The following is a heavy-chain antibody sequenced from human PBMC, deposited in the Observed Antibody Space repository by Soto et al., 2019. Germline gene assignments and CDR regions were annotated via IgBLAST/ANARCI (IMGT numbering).Heavy chain of an antibody. CDR3: VREQRYFRVNGNWFDS. Sequence: ASVKVSCKASGYTSPDFGISWVRQAPGQGLEWMGWVSGNNGATNPAPKVQGRLTMTLDTSTGVSYMALRSLRSGDTAIYYCVREQRYFRVNGNWFDSWGQGTLVTVAS. CDR1: GYTSPDFG. CDR2: VSGNNGAT. J-gene: IGHJ5*01. D-gene: IGHD2-8*01. V-gene: IGHV1-18*04.